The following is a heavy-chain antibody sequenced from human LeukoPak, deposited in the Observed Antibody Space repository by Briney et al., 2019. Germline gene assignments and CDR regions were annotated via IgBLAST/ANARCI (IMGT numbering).Heavy chain of an antibody. J-gene: IGHJ3*01. CDR3: ARHISVSYDAFDL. Sequence: PSETLSLTCTVSGGSISSYYWSWIRQPPGKGLEWIGYVFYSGNTLYNPSLKSRVTISVDTSKTQFSLKLTSVTAADTAVYYCARHISVSYDAFDLWGRGTMVTVSS. CDR1: GGSISSYY. D-gene: IGHD6-19*01. V-gene: IGHV4-59*08. CDR2: VFYSGNT.